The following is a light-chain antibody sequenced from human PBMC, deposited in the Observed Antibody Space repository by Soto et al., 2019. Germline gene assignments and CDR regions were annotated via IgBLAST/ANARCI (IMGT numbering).Light chain of an antibody. CDR3: QQYQNLWT. V-gene: IGKV3-15*01. CDR1: QTIYSN. J-gene: IGKJ1*01. CDR2: RAS. Sequence: IVVTQSPATLSVSPGERATLSCRAGQTIYSNVAWYQQRPGQAPRLLIYRASTRATGVPARFSGSGSGTEFTLTISSLQSEDFALYYCQQYQNLWTFGQGTKVEIK.